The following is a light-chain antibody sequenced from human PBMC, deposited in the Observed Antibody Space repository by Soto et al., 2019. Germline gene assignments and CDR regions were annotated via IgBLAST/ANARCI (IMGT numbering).Light chain of an antibody. CDR1: SSNIGAGYD. V-gene: IGLV1-40*01. J-gene: IGLJ1*01. Sequence: QSVLTQPPSVSGAPGQRVTISCTGDSSNIGAGYDVHWYQQLPGTAPKLLIYGNNNRPSGVPDRFSGSKSGTSASLAITGLQAEDEADYYCQSYDSSLSVFYVFGTGTKLTVL. CDR2: GNN. CDR3: QSYDSSLSVFYV.